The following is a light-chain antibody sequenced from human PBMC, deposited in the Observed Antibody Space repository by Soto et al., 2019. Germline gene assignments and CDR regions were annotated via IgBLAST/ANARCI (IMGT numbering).Light chain of an antibody. V-gene: IGKV3-20*01. J-gene: IGKJ3*01. CDR2: GAS. CDR3: HQYAGSPFT. Sequence: ETVLTQSPGTLSLSPGERATRSCRASQCVSGSYLGWYQQKNGQAPRLLIYGASSRATGIPDRFSGSGSGTYFPLTISCLEPEAFSLYYCHQYAGSPFTFGPHTKVHIK. CDR1: QCVSGSY.